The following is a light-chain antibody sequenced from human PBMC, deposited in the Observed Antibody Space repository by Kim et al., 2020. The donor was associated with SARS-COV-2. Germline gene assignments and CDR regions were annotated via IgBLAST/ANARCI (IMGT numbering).Light chain of an antibody. CDR1: QSVSNNS. Sequence: SAGERDTCSCRASQSVSNNSLAWYKQKPGQALRLLIYGASNRATGIPERVSGSGSGTDFSLTISRREPEDFAVYYCLQYGSSVQSFGQGTKVDI. J-gene: IGKJ1*01. CDR2: GAS. V-gene: IGKV3-20*01. CDR3: LQYGSSVQS.